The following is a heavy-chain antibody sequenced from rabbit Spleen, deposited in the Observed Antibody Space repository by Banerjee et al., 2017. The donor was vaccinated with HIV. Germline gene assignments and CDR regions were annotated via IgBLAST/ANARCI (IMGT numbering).Heavy chain of an antibody. CDR2: INASTGKP. J-gene: IGHJ4*01. Sequence: QEQLVESGGGLVQPEGSLALTCKASGFTISSYYMSWVRQAPGKGLEWIACINASTGKPVYATWASGRFTISKTSSTTLTLQMTSLTAADTATYFCARDLPGVIGWNFGLWGPGTLVTVS. CDR1: GFTISSYYM. CDR3: ARDLPGVIGWNFGL. V-gene: IGHV1S45*01. D-gene: IGHD1-1*01.